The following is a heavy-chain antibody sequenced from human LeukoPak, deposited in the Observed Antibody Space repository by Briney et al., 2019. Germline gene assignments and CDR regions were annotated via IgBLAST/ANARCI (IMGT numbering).Heavy chain of an antibody. CDR3: ARPRPAATRAFDY. D-gene: IGHD2-2*01. CDR2: IYYSGST. J-gene: IGHJ4*02. CDR1: GGSISTYY. V-gene: IGHV4-59*01. Sequence: SETLSLTCTVSGGSISTYYWSWIRQPPGKGLEWIGYIYYSGSTNYNPSLKSRGTISVDTSKNQFSLKLSSVTAADTAVYYCARPRPAATRAFDYWGQGTLVTVSS.